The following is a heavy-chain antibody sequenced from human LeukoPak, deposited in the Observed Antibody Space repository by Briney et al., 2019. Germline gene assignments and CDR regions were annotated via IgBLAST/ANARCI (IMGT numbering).Heavy chain of an antibody. V-gene: IGHV3-7*01. Sequence: GGSLRLSCAASGFTFSSYWMSWVRQAPGKGLEWVANIKQDGSEKYYVDSVKGRFTISRDNAKNSLYLQMNSPRAEDTAVYYCARDARESHFDHWGQGTLVTVSS. CDR2: IKQDGSEK. J-gene: IGHJ4*02. CDR3: ARDARESHFDH. CDR1: GFTFSSYW.